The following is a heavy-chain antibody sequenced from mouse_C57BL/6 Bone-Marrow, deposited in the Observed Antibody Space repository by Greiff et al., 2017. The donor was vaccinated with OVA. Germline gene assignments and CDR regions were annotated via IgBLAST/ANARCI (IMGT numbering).Heavy chain of an antibody. CDR2: INPNYGTT. V-gene: IGHV1-39*01. J-gene: IGHJ2*01. D-gene: IGHD5-5*01. Sequence: VQLQQSGPELVKPGASVKISCKASGYSFTDYNMNWVKQSTGKSLEWIGVINPNYGTTSYNQKFKGKATLTVDQSSSTASLQLTSLTSEDSAVYYLAREGRSLPPLDLDYGGQGTTLTVSS. CDR1: GYSFTDYN. CDR3: AREGRSLPPLDLDY.